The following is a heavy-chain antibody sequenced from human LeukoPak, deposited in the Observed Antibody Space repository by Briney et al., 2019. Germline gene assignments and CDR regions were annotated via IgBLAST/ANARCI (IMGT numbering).Heavy chain of an antibody. CDR1: GFTFDDYA. CDR2: ISWNSGSI. Sequence: PGGSLRLSYAASGFTFDDYAMHWVRQAPGKGLEWVSGISWNSGSIGYADSVKGRFTISRDNAKNSLYLQMNSLRAEDTALYYCAKDSSPLYSSGWYSYFDYWGQGTLVTVSS. D-gene: IGHD6-19*01. CDR3: AKDSSPLYSSGWYSYFDY. J-gene: IGHJ4*02. V-gene: IGHV3-9*01.